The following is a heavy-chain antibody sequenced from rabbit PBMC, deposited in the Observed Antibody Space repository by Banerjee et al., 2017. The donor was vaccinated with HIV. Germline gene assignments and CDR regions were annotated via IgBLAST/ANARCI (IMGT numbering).Heavy chain of an antibody. V-gene: IGHV1S45*01. CDR3: VRAHASSSGYYTYLYL. J-gene: IGHJ4*01. Sequence: QEQLVESGGGLVTLGGSLTLTSKASGFSFSSSYWICWVRQAPGKGLEWITCIDGGSSGSTYYANWAKGRFTISKTSSTTVTLQMTSLTAADTATYFCVRAHASSSGYYTYLYLWGQGTLVTVS. CDR1: GFSFSSSYW. D-gene: IGHD1-1*01. CDR2: IDGGSSGST.